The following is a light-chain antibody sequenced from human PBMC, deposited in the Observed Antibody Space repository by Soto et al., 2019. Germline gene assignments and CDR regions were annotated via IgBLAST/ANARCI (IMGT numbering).Light chain of an antibody. CDR1: QSVSKNY. J-gene: IGKJ4*01. V-gene: IGKV3-20*01. CDR2: GAS. CDR3: QQYASSPLT. Sequence: EIVLTQSPGTLSLSPGERGTLSCRASQSVSKNYLAWYQQKPGQAPRLLIYGASSRATGIPDRFSGSGSGTDLTLTISRLEPEDFAVYSCQQYASSPLTFGGGTKVEIK.